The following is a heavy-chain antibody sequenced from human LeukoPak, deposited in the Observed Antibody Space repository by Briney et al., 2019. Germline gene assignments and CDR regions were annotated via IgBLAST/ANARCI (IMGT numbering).Heavy chain of an antibody. CDR2: ISDNGGST. V-gene: IGHV3-64*01. Sequence: GGSLRLSCAASGFTFSGYAMHWVRQAPGKGLEYVSAISDNGGSTNYANSVKGRFTISRANSKNTVYLQMGSLRPEDMAVYYCARGVGYFDSTGYSMYYFDYWGQGALVTVSS. J-gene: IGHJ4*02. CDR1: GFTFSGYA. D-gene: IGHD3-22*01. CDR3: ARGVGYFDSTGYSMYYFDY.